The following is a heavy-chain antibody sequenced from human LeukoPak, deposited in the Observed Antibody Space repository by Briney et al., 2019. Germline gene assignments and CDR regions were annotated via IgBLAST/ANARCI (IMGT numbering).Heavy chain of an antibody. J-gene: IGHJ6*02. Sequence: GASVKVSCKASGYTFTSYGISWVRQAPGQGLEWMGWISAYNGNTNYAQKLQGRVNMTTDTSTSTAYMEVRSLRSDDTAVYYCARYMVLWFGELSYYYGMDVWGQGTTVTVSS. CDR3: ARYMVLWFGELSYYYGMDV. V-gene: IGHV1-18*01. D-gene: IGHD3-10*01. CDR1: GYTFTSYG. CDR2: ISAYNGNT.